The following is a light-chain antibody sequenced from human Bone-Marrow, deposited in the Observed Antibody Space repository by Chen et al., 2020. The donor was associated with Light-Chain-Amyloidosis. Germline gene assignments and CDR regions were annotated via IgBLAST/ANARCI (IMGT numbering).Light chain of an antibody. J-gene: IGLJ3*02. CDR2: DDR. Sequence: SYVLTQPSSVSVAPGQPAPIPCGGNNIGSTSVHWYQQTPGPAPLLVVYDDRYRPSGIPERLSGSNSGNTATLTISRVEAGDEADYYCQVWDRSSDRPVFGGGTKLTVL. V-gene: IGLV3-21*02. CDR1: NIGSTS. CDR3: QVWDRSSDRPV.